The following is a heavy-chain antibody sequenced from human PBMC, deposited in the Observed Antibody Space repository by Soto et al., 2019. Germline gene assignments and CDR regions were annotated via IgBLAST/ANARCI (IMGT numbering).Heavy chain of an antibody. CDR3: ARDQSFDRTYYYGIDV. CDR1: GYPFTHYG. V-gene: IGHV1-18*01. Sequence: QVQLVQSGGEVKKPGASVRVSCKSSGYPFTHYGITWIRRAPGQGLEWMGWISPFNGNTNYGQTLQGRVTLTTDTSTSTVFMELRSLTSDDTAVYYCARDQSFDRTYYYGIDVWGQGTTVTVSS. J-gene: IGHJ6*02. CDR2: ISPFNGNT. D-gene: IGHD3-16*01.